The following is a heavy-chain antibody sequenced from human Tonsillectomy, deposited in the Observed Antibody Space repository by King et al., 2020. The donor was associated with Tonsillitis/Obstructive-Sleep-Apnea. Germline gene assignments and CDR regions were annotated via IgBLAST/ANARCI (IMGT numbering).Heavy chain of an antibody. CDR2: IDYSGST. D-gene: IGHD3-16*01. V-gene: IGHV4-59*01. J-gene: IGHJ3*02. CDR3: AREGDDAFDI. CDR1: GGSISSYY. Sequence: QLQESGPGLVEPSETLSLTCTVSGGSISSYYWSWIRQPPGKGLEWIGYIDYSGSTKYNPSLKSRVIISVDTSKNQFSLNLSSVTAADTAVYYCAREGDDAFDIWGQGTMVTVSS.